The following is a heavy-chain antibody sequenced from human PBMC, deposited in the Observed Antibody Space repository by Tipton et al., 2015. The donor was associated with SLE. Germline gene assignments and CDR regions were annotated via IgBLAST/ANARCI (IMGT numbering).Heavy chain of an antibody. Sequence: TLSLTCAVSGYSISSGYYRGWIRQPPGKGLEWIGSIYHSGSTYYNPSLKSRVTISVDTSKNQFSLRLSSVTAADTAIYYCSRGGAISKWLDPWGQGTLVTVSS. CDR2: IYHSGST. J-gene: IGHJ5*02. D-gene: IGHD3-16*01. CDR3: SRGGAISKWLDP. V-gene: IGHV4-38-2*01. CDR1: GYSISSGYY.